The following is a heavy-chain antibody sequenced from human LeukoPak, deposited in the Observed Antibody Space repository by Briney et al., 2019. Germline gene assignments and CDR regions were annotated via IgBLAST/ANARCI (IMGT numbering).Heavy chain of an antibody. Sequence: PSQTLSPTCTVSGGSISSGSYYWTWIRQPAGKGLEWIGHLHSSGTTSYNHSLQSRVTISADTSKHQFSLRLTSVTAADTAVYYCARAGGSVGWYGTIDSWGQGTLVTVSS. CDR1: GGSISSGSYY. V-gene: IGHV4-61*09. J-gene: IGHJ4*02. CDR2: LHSSGTT. D-gene: IGHD6-19*01. CDR3: ARAGGSVGWYGTIDS.